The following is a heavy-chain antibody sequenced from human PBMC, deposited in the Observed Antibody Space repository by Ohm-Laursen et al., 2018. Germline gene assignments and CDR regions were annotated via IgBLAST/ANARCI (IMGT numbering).Heavy chain of an antibody. CDR3: AHREWLGFDY. CDR1: GFSLSTSGVA. Sequence: TQTLTLTCTFSGFSLSTSGVAVGWIRQPPGKALEWLALIYWDDDKRYRPSLKSRLTITKDTSKNQVVLTTTNMDPVDTATYYCAHREWLGFDYWGQGTLVTVSS. V-gene: IGHV2-5*02. CDR2: IYWDDDK. J-gene: IGHJ4*02. D-gene: IGHD6-19*01.